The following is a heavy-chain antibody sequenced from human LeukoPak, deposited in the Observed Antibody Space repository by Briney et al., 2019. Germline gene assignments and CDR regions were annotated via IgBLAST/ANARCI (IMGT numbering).Heavy chain of an antibody. D-gene: IGHD6-6*01. CDR1: GGTFSSYA. J-gene: IGHJ5*02. CDR2: IISIFGIA. CDR3: GGDTGIAARSNWFDP. V-gene: IGHV1-69*04. Sequence: GASVKVSCKASGGTFSSYAISWVRQAPGQGLERMGRIISIFGIANYAQKFQGRVTITADKSASTAYMELSSLRSEDTAVYYCGGDTGIAARSNWFDPWGQGTLVTVSS.